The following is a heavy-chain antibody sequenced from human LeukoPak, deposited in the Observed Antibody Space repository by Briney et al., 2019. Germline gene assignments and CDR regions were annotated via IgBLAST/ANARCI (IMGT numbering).Heavy chain of an antibody. J-gene: IGHJ4*02. CDR1: GFTFSSYS. CDR2: ISSSSSTI. V-gene: IGHV3-48*04. Sequence: GGSLRLSCAASGFTFSSYSMNWVRQAPGKGLEWVSYISSSSSTIYYADSVKGRFTISRDNAKNSLYLQMNSLRAEDTAVYYCAKDQETYYYGSGSPFYWGQGTLVTVSS. CDR3: AKDQETYYYGSGSPFY. D-gene: IGHD3-10*01.